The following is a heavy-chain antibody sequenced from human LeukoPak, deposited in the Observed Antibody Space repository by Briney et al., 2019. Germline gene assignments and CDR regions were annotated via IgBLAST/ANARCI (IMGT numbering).Heavy chain of an antibody. Sequence: ASETLSLTCTVSGGSISTSNYYWGWIRQPPGKGLEWIGNIFYSGSTYYSPSLKSRVTISLDTSRNQFSLKLTSVTAADTAVYYCARGAGPPWFDPWGQGTLVTVSS. CDR2: IFYSGST. D-gene: IGHD6-19*01. CDR1: GGSISTSNYY. V-gene: IGHV4-39*07. CDR3: ARGAGPPWFDP. J-gene: IGHJ5*02.